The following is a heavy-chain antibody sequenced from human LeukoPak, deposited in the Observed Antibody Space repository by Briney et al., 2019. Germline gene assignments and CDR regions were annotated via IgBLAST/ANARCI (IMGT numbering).Heavy chain of an antibody. Sequence: PGGSLRLSCDASGFTFSTYSINWVRQAPGRGLEWVSSINSRSTSKDYADSVKGRFTISRDNTKNSVYLDMNSLRAEDTAVYYCAKTRLRAVAGPFDYWGQGTLVTVSS. J-gene: IGHJ4*02. CDR2: INSRSTSK. V-gene: IGHV3-21*01. D-gene: IGHD6-19*01. CDR3: AKTRLRAVAGPFDY. CDR1: GFTFSTYS.